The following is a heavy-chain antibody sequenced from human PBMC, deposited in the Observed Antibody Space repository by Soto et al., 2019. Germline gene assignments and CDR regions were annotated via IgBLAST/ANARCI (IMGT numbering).Heavy chain of an antibody. J-gene: IGHJ5*02. Sequence: EVQLVESGGGLIQPGGSLRLSCAASGFTVSSNYMSWVRQAPGKGLEWVSVIYSGGSTYYADSVKGRFTISRDNSKNTLYLQMNSLRAEDTAVYYCARSTVVVTAIPGGVWFDPWGQGTLVTVSS. V-gene: IGHV3-53*01. CDR2: IYSGGST. D-gene: IGHD2-21*02. CDR3: ARSTVVVTAIPGGVWFDP. CDR1: GFTVSSNY.